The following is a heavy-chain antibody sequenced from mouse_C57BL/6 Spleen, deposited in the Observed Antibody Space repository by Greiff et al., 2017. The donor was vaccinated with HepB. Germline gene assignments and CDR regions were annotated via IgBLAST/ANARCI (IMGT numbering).Heavy chain of an antibody. V-gene: IGHV1-50*01. D-gene: IGHD2-4*01. CDR1: GYTFTSYW. CDR2: IDPSDSYT. CDR3: ARPTDYDVDY. Sequence: QVQLQQPGAELVKPGASVKLSCKASGYTFTSYWMQWVKQRPGQGLEWIGEIDPSDSYTNYNQKFKGKATLTVDTSSSTAYMQLSSLTSADSAVYYCARPTDYDVDYWGQGTTLTVSS. J-gene: IGHJ2*01.